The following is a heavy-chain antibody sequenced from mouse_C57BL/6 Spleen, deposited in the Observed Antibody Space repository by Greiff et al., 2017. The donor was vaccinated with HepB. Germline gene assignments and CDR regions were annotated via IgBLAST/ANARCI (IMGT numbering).Heavy chain of an antibody. Sequence: SGAELVRPGASVTLSCKASGYTFTDYEMHWVKQTPVHGLEWIGAIDPETGGTAYNQKFKGKAILTADKSSSTAYMELRSLTSEDSAVYYCTRSWGDAHSFAYWGQGTLVTVSA. J-gene: IGHJ3*01. CDR2: IDPETGGT. CDR3: TRSWGDAHSFAY. CDR1: GYTFTDYE. V-gene: IGHV1-15*01.